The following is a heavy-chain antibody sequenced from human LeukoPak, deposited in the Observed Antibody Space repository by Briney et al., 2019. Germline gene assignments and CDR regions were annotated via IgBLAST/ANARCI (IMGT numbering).Heavy chain of an antibody. V-gene: IGHV1-18*01. CDR3: ARSSSPPYYYYYYYMDV. J-gene: IGHJ6*03. CDR1: GYTFTSYG. CDR2: ISAYNGNT. D-gene: IGHD6-6*01. Sequence: ASVKVSCKASGYTFTSYGISWVRQAPGQGLEWMGWISAYNGNTNYAQKLQGRVTMATDTSTSTAYMELRSLRSDDTAVYYCARSSSPPYYYYYYYMDVWGKGTTVTVSS.